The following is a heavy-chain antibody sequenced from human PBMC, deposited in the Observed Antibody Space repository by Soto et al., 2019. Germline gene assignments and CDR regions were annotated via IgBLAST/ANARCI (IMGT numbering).Heavy chain of an antibody. Sequence: GASVKVSCKVSGYTLTELSMHCVRQAPGKGLEWMGGFDPEDGETIYAQKFQGRVTMTEDTSTDTAYMELSSLRSEDTAVYYCATDRSGYYYDAPGYWGQGTLVTVSS. CDR3: ATDRSGYYYDAPGY. D-gene: IGHD3-22*01. CDR2: FDPEDGET. CDR1: GYTLTELS. V-gene: IGHV1-24*01. J-gene: IGHJ4*02.